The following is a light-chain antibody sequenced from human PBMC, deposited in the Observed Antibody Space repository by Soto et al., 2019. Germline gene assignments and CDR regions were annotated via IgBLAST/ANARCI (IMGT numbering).Light chain of an antibody. CDR2: GAS. J-gene: IGKJ1*01. V-gene: IGKV3-20*01. CDR1: QSVSSNY. Sequence: EIVLTQSPGTLSLSPGERATLSCRASQSVSSNYLAWFQQRPGQPPRLLISGASSRATGIPDRFSGSGSGTDFTLTISRLEPEDFAVYHCQQYGGAPWMFGQGTKVEIK. CDR3: QQYGGAPWM.